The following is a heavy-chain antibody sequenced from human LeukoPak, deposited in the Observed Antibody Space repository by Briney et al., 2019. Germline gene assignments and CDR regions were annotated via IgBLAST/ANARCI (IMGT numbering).Heavy chain of an antibody. CDR1: GFTFSIYA. Sequence: QPGGSLRLSCAASGFTFSIYAMNWVRQAPGKGLEWVSSISANDGETRYADSVKGRFTISRDNSKNTLYLQINNPRVEDTAVYYRSKRYYHFPLDYLGPGTL. CDR2: ISANDGET. V-gene: IGHV3-23*01. J-gene: IGHJ4*02. CDR3: SKRYYHFPLDY. D-gene: IGHD3-10*01.